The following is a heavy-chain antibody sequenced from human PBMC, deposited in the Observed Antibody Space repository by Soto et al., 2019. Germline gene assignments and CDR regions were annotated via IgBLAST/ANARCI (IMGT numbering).Heavy chain of an antibody. V-gene: IGHV3-66*01. CDR1: GFTVSSNY. J-gene: IGHJ5*02. CDR2: IYSGGRT. CDR3: ALVVVAAPNWFDP. Sequence: GGSLRLSCAASGFTVSSNYMSWVRQAPGKGLEWVSVIYSGGRTEYADSVKGRFTISRDNSKNTLYLLMNSLRAEDTAVYYVALVVVAAPNWFDPWGQGSLVPVAS. D-gene: IGHD2-15*01.